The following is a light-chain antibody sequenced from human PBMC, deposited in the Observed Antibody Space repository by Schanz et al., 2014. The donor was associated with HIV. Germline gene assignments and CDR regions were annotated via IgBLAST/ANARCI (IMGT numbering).Light chain of an antibody. CDR3: QQYNDWPPIT. CDR2: GAS. J-gene: IGKJ5*01. V-gene: IGKV3D-15*01. CDR1: QSVSSY. Sequence: EIVLTQSPDTLSLSPGERATLSCRASQSVSSYLAWYQQKPGQAPRLFIYGASSRATGIPDRFSGSGSGTDFTLTISSLQSEDFVVYYCQQYNDWPPITFGQGTRLEIK.